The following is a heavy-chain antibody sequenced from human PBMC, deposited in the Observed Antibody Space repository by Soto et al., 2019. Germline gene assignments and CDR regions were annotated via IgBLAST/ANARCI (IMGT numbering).Heavy chain of an antibody. CDR2: ISISGDVT. V-gene: IGHV3-23*01. J-gene: IGHJ4*02. D-gene: IGHD5-12*01. Sequence: VGSLRLSCAASGFTFSSYAMSWVRQVPGKGLEWVSAISISGDVTYYADSVKGRFTISRDNSKNTVYLQMKGLRAEDTAVYYCAKIRNQRVLTGKWQPLYSDYWGQGTLVTVSS. CDR1: GFTFSSYA. CDR3: AKIRNQRVLTGKWQPLYSDY.